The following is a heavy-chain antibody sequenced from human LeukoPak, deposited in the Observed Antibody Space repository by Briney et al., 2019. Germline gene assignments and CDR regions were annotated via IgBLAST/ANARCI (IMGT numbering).Heavy chain of an antibody. Sequence: GGSLRLSCAASGFTFSNAWMSWVRQAPGKGLEWVGFIRSKAYGGTTEYAASVKGRFTISRADSKSIAYLQMNSLKTEDTAVYYCTRRATWGYSSGYVDYWGQGTLVTVSS. CDR3: TRRATWGYSSGYVDY. D-gene: IGHD6-19*01. CDR1: GFTFSNAW. CDR2: IRSKAYGGTT. J-gene: IGHJ4*02. V-gene: IGHV3-49*04.